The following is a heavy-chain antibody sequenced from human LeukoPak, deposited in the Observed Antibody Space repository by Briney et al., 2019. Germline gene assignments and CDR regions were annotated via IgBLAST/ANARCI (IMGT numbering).Heavy chain of an antibody. CDR2: IYTSGNT. Sequence: SETLSLTCAVYGGSFSSGSYYWSWIRQPAGKGLEWIGRIYTSGNTNYNPSLKSRVTISVDTSKNQFSLKLSSVTAADTAVYYCARVGGVGPHYYDSSGSNTGIWYYFDYWGQGTLVTVSS. D-gene: IGHD3-22*01. CDR1: GGSFSSGSYY. J-gene: IGHJ4*02. V-gene: IGHV4-61*02. CDR3: ARVGGVGPHYYDSSGSNTGIWYYFDY.